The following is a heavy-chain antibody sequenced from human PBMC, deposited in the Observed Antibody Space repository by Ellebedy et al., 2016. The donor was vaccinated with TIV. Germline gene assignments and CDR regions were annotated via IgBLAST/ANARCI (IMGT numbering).Heavy chain of an antibody. CDR1: GFKFGDYY. D-gene: IGHD3-10*01. CDR2: ISKNSGSV. CDR3: ARSYYGSGSPDY. Sequence: PGGSLRLSCAASGFKFGDYYMYWVRQAPGKGLEWVSGISKNSGSVGYADPVKGRFTISRDNAKNSLYLQMNSLRGEDTALYYCARSYYGSGSPDYWGQGTLVTVSS. J-gene: IGHJ4*02. V-gene: IGHV3-9*01.